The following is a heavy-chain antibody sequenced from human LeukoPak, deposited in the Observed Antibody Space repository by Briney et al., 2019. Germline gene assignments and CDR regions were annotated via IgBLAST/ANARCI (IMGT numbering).Heavy chain of an antibody. Sequence: PGGSLRLSCAASGFTFSSYSMNWVRQAPGKGLEWVSSISSSSSYIYYADSVKGRFTISRDNAKNSLYLQMNSLRAEDTAVYYCARDRIAVAGTFDYWGQGTLDTVSS. CDR3: ARDRIAVAGTFDY. CDR2: ISSSSSYI. CDR1: GFTFSSYS. V-gene: IGHV3-21*01. D-gene: IGHD6-19*01. J-gene: IGHJ4*02.